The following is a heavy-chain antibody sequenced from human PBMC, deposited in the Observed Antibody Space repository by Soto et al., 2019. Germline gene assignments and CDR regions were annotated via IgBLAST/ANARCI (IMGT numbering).Heavy chain of an antibody. J-gene: IGHJ3*02. CDR2: IIPIFGTA. D-gene: IGHD3-22*01. CDR1: GGTLSSYA. V-gene: IGHV1-69*13. CDR3: ARDRGEYYYDSSGYYPPCAFDI. Sequence: GASVKVSCKASGGTLSSYAISWVRQAPGQGLEWMGGIIPIFGTANYAQKFQGRVTITADESTSTAYMELSSLRSEDTAVYYCARDRGEYYYDSSGYYPPCAFDIWGQGTMVTVSS.